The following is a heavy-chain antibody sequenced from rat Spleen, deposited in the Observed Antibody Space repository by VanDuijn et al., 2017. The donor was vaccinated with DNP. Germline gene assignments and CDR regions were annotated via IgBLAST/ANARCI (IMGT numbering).Heavy chain of an antibody. CDR1: GVSLSSNS. D-gene: IGHD1-4*01. Sequence: VQLKESGPGLVQPSQTLSLTCTVSGVSLSSNSVHWVRQPPGKGLEWVASISTSGGSTYYRDSVKGRFTISRDNAKSTLYLQMNSLRSEDTATYYCARAGARYAMDAWGQGTSVTVSS. CDR3: ARAGARYAMDA. J-gene: IGHJ4*01. V-gene: IGHV5-19*01. CDR2: ISTSGGST.